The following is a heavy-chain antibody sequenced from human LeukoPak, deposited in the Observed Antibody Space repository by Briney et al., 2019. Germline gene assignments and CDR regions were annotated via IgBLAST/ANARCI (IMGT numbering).Heavy chain of an antibody. CDR3: ARSNTGWFDAFDI. D-gene: IGHD6-19*01. J-gene: IGHJ3*02. Sequence: GGSLTLSCAASGFIFSSYGIHWVRQAPGKGLEWVAVVWYDGTNKYYADSVKGRFTISRDNSKNTLYLQMNSLRAEDTAVYYCARSNTGWFDAFDIWGQGTMVTVSS. CDR2: VWYDGTNK. V-gene: IGHV3-33*01. CDR1: GFIFSSYG.